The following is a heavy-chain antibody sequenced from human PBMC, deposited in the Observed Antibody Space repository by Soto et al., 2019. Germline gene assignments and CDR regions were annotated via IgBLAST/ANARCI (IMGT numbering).Heavy chain of an antibody. CDR1: GGSISISNW. V-gene: IGHV4-4*02. D-gene: IGHD1-26*01. J-gene: IGHJ6*03. CDR2: IHHSGGT. Sequence: QVQLQESGPGLVKPSETLSLTCAVSGGSISISNWWSWVRQTPGKGLEWIGQIHHSGGTNYSPSLTSRVTISVDKSKNQFSLKMNSVTAADTAVYYCARGGYYFYMDVWGKGTTFTVSS. CDR3: ARGGYYFYMDV.